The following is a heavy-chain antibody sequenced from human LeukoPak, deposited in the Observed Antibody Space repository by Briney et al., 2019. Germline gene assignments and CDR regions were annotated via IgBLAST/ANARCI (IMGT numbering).Heavy chain of an antibody. D-gene: IGHD1-1*01. CDR1: GASISTYY. CDR3: ARLQPNSGEWALDI. J-gene: IGHJ3*02. Sequence: SETLSLTCTVSGASISTYYWSWNRQSPGKGLEWIGYLYSRGSPNYNPSLKRRVTISVDTSKNHFSLTLSSVTAADTAVYYCARLQPNSGEWALDIWGQGTLVTVSS. CDR2: LYSRGSP. V-gene: IGHV4-59*01.